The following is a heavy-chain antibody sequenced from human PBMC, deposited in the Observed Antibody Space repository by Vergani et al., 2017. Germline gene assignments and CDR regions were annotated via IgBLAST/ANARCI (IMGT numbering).Heavy chain of an antibody. CDR1: GFTFSSYW. J-gene: IGHJ4*02. CDR2: IKQDGSEK. CDR3: ARGFGGITFGGANDY. Sequence: EVQLVESGGGLVQPGGSLRLSCAASGFTFSSYWMSWVRQAPGKGLEWVANIKQDGSEKYYVDSVKGRFTISRDNAKYSLYLQMNSLRAEDTAVYYCARGFGGITFGGANDYWGQGTLVTVSS. D-gene: IGHD3-16*01. V-gene: IGHV3-7*01.